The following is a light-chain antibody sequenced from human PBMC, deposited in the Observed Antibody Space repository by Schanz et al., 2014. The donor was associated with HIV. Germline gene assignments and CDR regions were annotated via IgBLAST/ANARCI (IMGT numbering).Light chain of an antibody. V-gene: IGLV2-14*03. CDR3: SCLSTSGAPV. CDR1: SSDVGTYDY. J-gene: IGLJ1*01. Sequence: QSALPQPASVSGSPGQSITISCTGTSSDVGTYDYVSWYQQHPGKAPKLMIYDVSYRPSGVANRFSGSKSGNTASLTISGLQPEGEAAYYCSCLSTSGAPVFGTGTKLTVL. CDR2: DVS.